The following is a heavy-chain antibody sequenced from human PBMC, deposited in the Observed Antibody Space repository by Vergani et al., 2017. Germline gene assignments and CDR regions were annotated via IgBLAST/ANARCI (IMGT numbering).Heavy chain of an antibody. CDR3: ARDPRGYCSSTSCYTGFYYYYYMDV. D-gene: IGHD2-2*02. V-gene: IGHV3-30-3*01. J-gene: IGHJ6*03. CDR2: ISYDGSNK. CDR1: GFTFSSYA. Sequence: VQLVESGGGVVQPGRSLRLSCAASGFTFSSYAMHWVRQAPGKGLEWVAVISYDGSNKYYADSVKGRFTISRDNSKNTLYLQMNSLRAEETAVYYCARDPRGYCSSTSCYTGFYYYYYMDVWSKGTTVTVSS.